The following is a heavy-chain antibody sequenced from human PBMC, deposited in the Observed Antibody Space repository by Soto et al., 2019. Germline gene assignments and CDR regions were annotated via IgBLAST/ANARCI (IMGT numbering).Heavy chain of an antibody. CDR1: GGSISSSSYY. CDR3: ARHGDGYNWADAFDI. J-gene: IGHJ3*02. V-gene: IGHV4-39*01. CDR2: IYYSGST. Sequence: PSETLSLTCTVSGGSISSSSYYWGWIRQPPGKGLEWIGSIYYSGSTYYNPSLKSRVTISVDTSKNQFSLKLSSVTAADTAAYYCARHGDGYNWADAFDIWGQGTMVTVS. D-gene: IGHD5-12*01.